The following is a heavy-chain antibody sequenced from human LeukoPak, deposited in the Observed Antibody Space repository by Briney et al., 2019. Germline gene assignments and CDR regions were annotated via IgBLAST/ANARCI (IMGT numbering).Heavy chain of an antibody. D-gene: IGHD2-2*01. J-gene: IGHJ6*03. CDR1: GGSISSYH. CDR2: IYYSGST. Sequence: SETLSLTCTVSGGSISSYHWSWIRQPPGKGLEWIGYIYYSGSTNYNPSLKSRVTISVDTSKNQFSLKLSSVTAADTAVYYCARVGVVVPAALSYYMDVWGKGTTVTISS. CDR3: ARVGVVVPAALSYYMDV. V-gene: IGHV4-59*01.